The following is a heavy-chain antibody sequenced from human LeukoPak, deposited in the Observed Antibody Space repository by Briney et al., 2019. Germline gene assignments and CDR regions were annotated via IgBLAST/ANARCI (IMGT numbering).Heavy chain of an antibody. Sequence: SETLSLTCTVSGGSIRSSTDYWGWIRQPPGKELEWIGSIYYSGSTYYNPSLKSRVTISIDSSKNQFSLRLTSVTAADTAVVYCARAEGEIYRRSGSNNWFDPWGQGALVTVSS. CDR3: ARAEGEIYRRSGSNNWFDP. CDR2: IYYSGST. V-gene: IGHV4-39*07. CDR1: GGSIRSSTDY. D-gene: IGHD3-10*01. J-gene: IGHJ5*02.